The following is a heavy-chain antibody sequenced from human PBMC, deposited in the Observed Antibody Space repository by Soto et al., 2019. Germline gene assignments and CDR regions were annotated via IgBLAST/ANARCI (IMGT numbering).Heavy chain of an antibody. J-gene: IGHJ4*02. CDR3: ATDDSRVLEYFDY. D-gene: IGHD3-22*01. V-gene: IGHV3-11*06. Sequence: GGSLRLSCAASGFSFSDYYMSWIRQAPGKGLEWVSYISSSTGYTNYADSVKGRFTISRDNAKKSLYLQMNSLRAEDTAVYYCATDDSRVLEYFDYWGQGILVTVSS. CDR1: GFSFSDYY. CDR2: ISSSTGYT.